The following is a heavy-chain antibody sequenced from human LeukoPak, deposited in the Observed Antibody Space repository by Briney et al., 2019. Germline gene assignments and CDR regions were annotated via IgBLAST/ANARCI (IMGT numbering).Heavy chain of an antibody. J-gene: IGHJ4*02. V-gene: IGHV4-39*07. Sequence: SETLSLTCTVSGGSISSSSYYRGWIRQPPGKGLEWIGSIYYSGSTYYSPSLKSRVTISVDTSKNQFSLKLSPVTAADTAVYYCARGGVPAAFDYWGQGTLVTVSS. CDR1: GGSISSSSYY. CDR2: IYYSGST. CDR3: ARGGVPAAFDY. D-gene: IGHD2-2*01.